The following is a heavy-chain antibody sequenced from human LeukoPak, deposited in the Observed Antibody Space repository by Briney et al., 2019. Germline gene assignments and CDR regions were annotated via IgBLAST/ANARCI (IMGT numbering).Heavy chain of an antibody. CDR2: INHSGST. Sequence: SETLSLTCAVYGGSFSGYYWSWIRQPPGKRLEWIGEINHSGSTNYNPSLKSRVTISVDTSKNQFSLKLSSVTAADTAVYYCATSGYYRVTLYYWGQGTLVTVSS. CDR1: GGSFSGYY. CDR3: ATSGYYRVTLYY. V-gene: IGHV4-34*01. D-gene: IGHD3-22*01. J-gene: IGHJ4*02.